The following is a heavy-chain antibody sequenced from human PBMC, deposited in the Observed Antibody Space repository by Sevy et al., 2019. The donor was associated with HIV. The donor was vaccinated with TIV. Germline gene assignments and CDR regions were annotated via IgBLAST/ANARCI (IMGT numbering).Heavy chain of an antibody. J-gene: IGHJ4*02. CDR3: ARVGSYFDY. CDR1: GGSISSYY. D-gene: IGHD1-26*01. V-gene: IGHV4-59*01. Sequence: SETLSLTCTVSGGSISSYYWSWIRQPPGKGLEWIGYIYYSGSTNYNPSLKSRVTISVDTSKNQFSLKLSSVTAAETAVYYCARVGSYFDYWGQGTLVTVSS. CDR2: IYYSGST.